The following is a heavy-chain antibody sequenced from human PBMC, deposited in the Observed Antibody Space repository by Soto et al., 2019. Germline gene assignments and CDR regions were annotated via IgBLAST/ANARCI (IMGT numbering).Heavy chain of an antibody. Sequence: VQLVESGGGVVQPGRSLRLSCAASGFTFSSYGMHWVRQAPGKGLEWVAVISYDGSNKYYADSVKGRFTISRDNSKTTLYLQMNSLRAEDTAVYYCAKGSLYGSGSYFFDYWGQGTLVTVSS. D-gene: IGHD3-10*01. CDR2: ISYDGSNK. CDR1: GFTFSSYG. J-gene: IGHJ4*02. CDR3: AKGSLYGSGSYFFDY. V-gene: IGHV3-30*18.